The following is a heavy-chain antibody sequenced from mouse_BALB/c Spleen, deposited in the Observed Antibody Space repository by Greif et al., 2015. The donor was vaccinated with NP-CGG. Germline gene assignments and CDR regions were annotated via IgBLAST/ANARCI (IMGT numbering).Heavy chain of an antibody. CDR1: GFTFSSFG. V-gene: IGHV5-17*02. D-gene: IGHD2-4*01. CDR3: ARGLYDYDVL. J-gene: IGHJ2*01. Sequence: DVKLVESGGGLVQPGGSRKLSCAASGFTFSSFGMHWVRQAPEKGLEWVAYISSGSSTIYYADTVKGRFTISRDNPKNTLFLQMTSLRSEDTAMYYCARGLYDYDVLWGQGTTLTVSS. CDR2: ISSGSSTI.